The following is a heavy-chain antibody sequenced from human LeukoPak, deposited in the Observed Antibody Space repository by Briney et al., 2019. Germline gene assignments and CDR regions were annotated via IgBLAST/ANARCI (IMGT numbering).Heavy chain of an antibody. D-gene: IGHD1-14*01. Sequence: ASVKVSCKTSGYIFTDYDINWVRQATGQGLEWMGWMNPYSGGAGYAQNFQGRVTMTRDTSTSTAFMELSSLTSEDTAVYYCARFHRRQLPKSDYWGQGTLVTVSS. CDR1: GYIFTDYD. J-gene: IGHJ4*02. CDR3: ARFHRRQLPKSDY. CDR2: MNPYSGGA. V-gene: IGHV1-8*01.